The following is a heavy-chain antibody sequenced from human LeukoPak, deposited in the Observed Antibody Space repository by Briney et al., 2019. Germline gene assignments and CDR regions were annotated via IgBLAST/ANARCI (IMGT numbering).Heavy chain of an antibody. V-gene: IGHV3-66*02. J-gene: IGHJ4*02. D-gene: IGHD1-26*01. CDR1: GFTVSSNY. CDR2: IYSGGTT. Sequence: GGSLRLSCAASGFTVSSNYMNWVRQAPGKGLEWVSAIYSGGTTYYADSVKGRFTISRDNYKNTLYLQMNSLGAEDTAVYYCARELHLGQGTLVTVSS. CDR3: ARELH.